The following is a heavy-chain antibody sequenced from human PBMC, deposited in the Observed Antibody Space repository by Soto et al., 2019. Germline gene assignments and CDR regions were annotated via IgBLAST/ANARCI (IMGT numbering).Heavy chain of an antibody. V-gene: IGHV4-59*01. CDR3: AYDWNAHGIFDY. CDR1: GDPISSYY. J-gene: IGHJ4*02. CDR2: ISYSGST. Sequence: SETLSLTCIVSGDPISSYYWYWNRQPPGKGLEWIAYISYSGSTNYNPSLRSRVTISLDTSKKWVSLKLTSVTAADTAVYYCAYDWNAHGIFDYWGQGTLVTVSS. D-gene: IGHD1-20*01.